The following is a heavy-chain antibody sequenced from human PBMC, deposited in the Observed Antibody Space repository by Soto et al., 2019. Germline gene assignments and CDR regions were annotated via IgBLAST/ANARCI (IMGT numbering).Heavy chain of an antibody. Sequence: GGSLTLSCVASGFTFTSYWMSWVRQAPGKGLEWVANIKGDGSEKRYVDSVKGRLTISRDNAKNSVYLQMNSLRVEDTALYYCGRDEVRNGVGVWGQGTTVTVSS. CDR1: GFTFTSYW. CDR3: GRDEVRNGVGV. J-gene: IGHJ6*02. CDR2: IKGDGSEK. V-gene: IGHV3-7*01.